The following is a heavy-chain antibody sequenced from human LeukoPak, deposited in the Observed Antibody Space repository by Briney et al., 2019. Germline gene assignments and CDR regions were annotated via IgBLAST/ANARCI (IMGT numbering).Heavy chain of an antibody. CDR2: ISSSSSYI. CDR3: ARGVGAILRRAFDI. J-gene: IGHJ3*02. D-gene: IGHD4-17*01. CDR1: GFTFSSYA. V-gene: IGHV3-21*04. Sequence: GGSLRLSCAASGFTFSSYAMSWVRQAPGKGLEWVSSISSSSSYIYYADSVKGRFTISRDNAKNSLYLQMNSLRAEDTAVYYCARGVGAILRRAFDIWGQGTMVTVSS.